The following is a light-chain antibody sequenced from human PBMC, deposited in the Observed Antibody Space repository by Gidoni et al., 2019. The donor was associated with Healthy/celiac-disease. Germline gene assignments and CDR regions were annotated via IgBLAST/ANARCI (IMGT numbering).Light chain of an antibody. CDR1: QSVSSY. CDR3: QQRSNWPRLT. CDR2: DAS. V-gene: IGKV3-11*01. J-gene: IGKJ4*01. Sequence: EIVLTQSPATLSLSPGERATLSCRASQSVSSYLAWYQQKPGQAPRRLIYDASNRATGIPARFSGSGSGTDFTLTISSLEPADFAVYYCQQRSNWPRLTFGGGTKVEIK.